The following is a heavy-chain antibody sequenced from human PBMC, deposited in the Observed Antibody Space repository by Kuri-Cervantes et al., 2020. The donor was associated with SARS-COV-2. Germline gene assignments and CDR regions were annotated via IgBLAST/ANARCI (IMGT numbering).Heavy chain of an antibody. CDR2: INHSGST. CDR3: ARVGAGVCSSASCYSRAFDY. Sequence: ESLKISCAASGFTFSSYSMNWVRQPPGKGLEWIGEINHSGSTNYNPSLKTRVTISVNTSKNQFSLKLSSVTAADTAVYYCARVGAGVCSSASCYSRAFDYWGQGTLVTVSS. D-gene: IGHD2-2*02. CDR1: GFTFSSYS. J-gene: IGHJ4*02. V-gene: IGHV4-34*01.